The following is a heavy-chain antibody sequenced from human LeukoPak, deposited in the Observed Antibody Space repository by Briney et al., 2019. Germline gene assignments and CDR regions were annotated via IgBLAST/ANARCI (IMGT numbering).Heavy chain of an antibody. CDR1: GGSISSSSYY. CDR3: ARHQPTGYSYGYYFDY. J-gene: IGHJ4*02. D-gene: IGHD5-18*01. V-gene: IGHV4-39*01. CDR2: IDYSGST. Sequence: SETLSLTCTVSGGSISSSSYYWGWLRQPPGKGLGWIGSIDYSGSTYYNPSLKSRVTISVDTSKNQFSLKLSSVTAADTAVYYCARHQPTGYSYGYYFDYWGQGTLVTVSS.